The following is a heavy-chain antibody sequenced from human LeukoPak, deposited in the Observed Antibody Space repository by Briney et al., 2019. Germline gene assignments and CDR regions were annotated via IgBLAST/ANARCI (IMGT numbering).Heavy chain of an antibody. J-gene: IGHJ4*02. V-gene: IGHV3-53*01. CDR2: IYSGGST. D-gene: IGHD6-19*01. Sequence: GGSLRLSCAASGFTVSSSYMSWVRQAPGKGLEWVSVIYSGGSTNHADSVKGRFTISRDNSKNTLYLQMNSLRAEDTAVYYCARATSGWFGGNYWGQGTLVTVSS. CDR3: ARATSGWFGGNY. CDR1: GFTVSSSY.